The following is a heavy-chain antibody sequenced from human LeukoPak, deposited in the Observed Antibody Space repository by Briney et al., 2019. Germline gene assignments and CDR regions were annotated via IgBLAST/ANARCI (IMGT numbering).Heavy chain of an antibody. V-gene: IGHV4-31*03. CDR3: VRTNNPDFYDD. CDR1: GGSISSGGYY. Sequence: PSETLSLTCTVSGGSISSGGYYWSWIRQHPGKGLEWIGYIYYSGSTYYNPSLKSRVTISVDTSKNQFSLKLSSVTAADTAVYYCVRTNNPDFYDDWGQGTLVTVSS. CDR2: IYYSGST. J-gene: IGHJ4*02.